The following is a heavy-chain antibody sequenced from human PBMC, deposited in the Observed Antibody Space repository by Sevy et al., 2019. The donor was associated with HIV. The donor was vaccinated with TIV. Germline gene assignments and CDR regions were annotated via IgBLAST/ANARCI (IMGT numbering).Heavy chain of an antibody. CDR3: ARDSPIMLTFGGVKSYYYYMDV. D-gene: IGHD3-16*01. CDR2: ISYDGSNK. J-gene: IGHJ6*03. Sequence: GGSLRLSCAASGFTFSSYAMHWVRQAPGKGLEWVAVISYDGSNKYYADSVKGRFTISRDNSKNTLYLQMNSLGAEDTVVHYCARDSPIMLTFGGVKSYYYYMDVWVKGTTVTVSS. CDR1: GFTFSSYA. V-gene: IGHV3-30-3*01.